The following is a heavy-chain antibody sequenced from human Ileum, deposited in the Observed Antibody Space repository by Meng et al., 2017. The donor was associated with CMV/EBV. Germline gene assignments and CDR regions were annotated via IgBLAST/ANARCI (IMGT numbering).Heavy chain of an antibody. J-gene: IGHJ4*02. CDR3: ARDNDFTNYV. CDR2: INPESII. Sequence: GESLKISCVASGFAFGSYYMTWIRQAPGKGLEWISYINPESIIYYADSVKGRFTVSRDNAENSLYLQMNSLRAEDSGLYYCARDNDFTNYVWGQGTQVTVSS. D-gene: IGHD4-11*01. CDR1: GFAFGSYY. V-gene: IGHV3-69-1*01.